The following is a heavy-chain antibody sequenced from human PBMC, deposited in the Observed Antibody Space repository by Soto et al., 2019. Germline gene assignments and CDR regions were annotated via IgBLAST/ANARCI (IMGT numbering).Heavy chain of an antibody. D-gene: IGHD3-3*01. V-gene: IGHV1-69*01. J-gene: IGHJ3*02. CDR2: LIPIFGTA. CDR1: GGTFSSYA. CDR3: ARDYDFWSGYFHDAFDI. Sequence: VQLVQSGAEEKKPGSSVKVTCKASGGTFSSYAITWVRQAPGQGLEWMGGLIPIFGTANYAQKFQGRVTITADESTSTAYMELSSLRSEDTAVYYCARDYDFWSGYFHDAFDIWGQGTMVTVSS.